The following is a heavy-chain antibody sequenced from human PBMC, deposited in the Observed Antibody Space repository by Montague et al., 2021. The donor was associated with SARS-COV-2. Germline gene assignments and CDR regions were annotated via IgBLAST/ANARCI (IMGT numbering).Heavy chain of an antibody. CDR3: ARRVGQWLPRYQYYFDY. Sequence: SETLSLTCTVSGGSISSSSYYWGWIRQPPGKGLEWIGSIYYSGSTYSNPSLKSRVTISVDTSKNQFSLKLSSVTAADTAVYYCARRVGQWLPRYQYYFDYWGQGTLVTVSS. CDR1: GGSISSSSYY. D-gene: IGHD6-19*01. CDR2: IYYSGST. J-gene: IGHJ4*02. V-gene: IGHV4-39*01.